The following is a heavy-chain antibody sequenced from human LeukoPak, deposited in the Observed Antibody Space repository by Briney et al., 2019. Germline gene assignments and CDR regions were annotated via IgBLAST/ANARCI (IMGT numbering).Heavy chain of an antibody. D-gene: IGHD5-12*01. Sequence: PGGSPRLSCIASGFTFNNHAMSWVRQAPGKGLEWVSGFSSGADARAHYADSVKGRFSISRDNSKNTLHLQLNSLRAEDSAIYYCVRDAWGWLLDLWGQGTLVTVSS. J-gene: IGHJ5*02. CDR1: GFTFNNHA. CDR2: FSSGADARA. V-gene: IGHV3-23*01. CDR3: VRDAWGWLLDL.